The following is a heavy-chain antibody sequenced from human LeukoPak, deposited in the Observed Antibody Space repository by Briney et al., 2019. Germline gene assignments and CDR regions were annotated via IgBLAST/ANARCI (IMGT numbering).Heavy chain of an antibody. Sequence: PGGSLRLSCAASGLTFSTYAMSWVRQAPGKGLEWVSGLSGSSAYYADSVKGRFTISRDNSKNTLYLQMNSLRPEDTAVYYCAKGLTNLGDDWGQGTLVTVSS. CDR3: AKGLTNLGDD. CDR1: GLTFSTYA. CDR2: LSGSSA. D-gene: IGHD3-9*01. V-gene: IGHV3-23*01. J-gene: IGHJ4*02.